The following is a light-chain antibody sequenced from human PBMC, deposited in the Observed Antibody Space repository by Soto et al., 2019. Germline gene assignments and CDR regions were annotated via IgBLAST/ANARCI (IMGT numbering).Light chain of an antibody. CDR3: AAWDDSLNGYV. Sequence: QSVLTQPPSASGTPGQRVTISCSGSSSNIGRNSVNWYQQLPGTAPKLLIYSNNQRPSGVPDRLSGSKSGTSASLAISGLQSEDEAEYYCAAWDDSLNGYVFGTGTKLTVL. J-gene: IGLJ1*01. CDR2: SNN. CDR1: SSNIGRNS. V-gene: IGLV1-44*01.